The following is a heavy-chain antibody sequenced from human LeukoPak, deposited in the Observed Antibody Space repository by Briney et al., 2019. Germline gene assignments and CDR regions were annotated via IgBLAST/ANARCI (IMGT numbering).Heavy chain of an antibody. V-gene: IGHV4-4*07. CDR2: IYTSGST. Sequence: SETLSLTCTVSGGSISSYYWSWIRQPAGKGLEWIGRIYTSGSTNYNPSLKSRVTMSVDTSKNQFPLKLSSVTAADTAAYYCARGGRGDYPRNWFDPWGQGTLVTVSS. J-gene: IGHJ5*02. CDR1: GGSISSYY. CDR3: ARGGRGDYPRNWFDP. D-gene: IGHD4-17*01.